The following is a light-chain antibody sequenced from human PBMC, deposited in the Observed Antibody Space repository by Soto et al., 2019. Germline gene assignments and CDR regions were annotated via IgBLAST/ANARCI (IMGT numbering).Light chain of an antibody. CDR1: SGSVSTTLY. J-gene: IGLJ3*02. CDR3: VLYMPGGIWV. CDR2: ATN. Sequence: QTVVTQEPSLSVSPGGTVTLTCGLSSGSVSTTLYPSWCQQTPGQAPRTLIYATNTRSSGVPDRFSGSILGNKAALTITGAQADDESDYYCVLYMPGGIWVFGGGTKLTVL. V-gene: IGLV8-61*01.